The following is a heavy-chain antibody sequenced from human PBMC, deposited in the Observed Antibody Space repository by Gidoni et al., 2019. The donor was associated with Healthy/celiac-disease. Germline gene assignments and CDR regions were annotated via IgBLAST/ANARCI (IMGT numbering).Heavy chain of an antibody. J-gene: IGHJ6*02. V-gene: IGHV1-58*01. CDR1: GFTFTSSA. Sequence: QMQLVQSGPEVKKPGSSVKVSCKHSGFTFTSSAVQWVRQARGQRLEWIGWIVVGSGNTNYAQKFQERVTTTRDMSTSTAYMELSSLRSEDTAVYYCAADPSYYDYVWGSPGMDVWGQGTTVTVSS. CDR3: AADPSYYDYVWGSPGMDV. D-gene: IGHD3-16*01. CDR2: IVVGSGNT.